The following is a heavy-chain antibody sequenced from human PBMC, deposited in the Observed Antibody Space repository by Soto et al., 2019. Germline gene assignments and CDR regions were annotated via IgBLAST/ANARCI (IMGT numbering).Heavy chain of an antibody. CDR3: ARGAYDFWGGSHVDY. Sequence: ASVKVSCKASGYTFTGYYMHWVRQAPGQGLEWMGWINPNSGGTNYAQKFQGRVTMTRDTSISTAYMELSRLRSDDTAVYYCARGAYDFWGGSHVDYWGQGTLVTVSS. J-gene: IGHJ4*02. V-gene: IGHV1-2*02. CDR2: INPNSGGT. CDR1: GYTFTGYY. D-gene: IGHD3-3*01.